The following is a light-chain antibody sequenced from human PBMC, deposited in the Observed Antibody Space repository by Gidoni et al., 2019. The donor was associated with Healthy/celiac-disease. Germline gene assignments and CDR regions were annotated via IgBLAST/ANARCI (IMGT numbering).Light chain of an antibody. CDR3: QQSYSTPCT. J-gene: IGKJ2*02. Sequence: DIQRTQSPSSLSASVGDRVTITCRASQSINSYLNWYQQKPGKAPKLLIYAASSLQGGVPSRFSGSGSGTDFTLTISSLQPEDFATYYCQQSYSTPCTFGQGTRLEIK. V-gene: IGKV1-39*01. CDR1: QSINSY. CDR2: AAS.